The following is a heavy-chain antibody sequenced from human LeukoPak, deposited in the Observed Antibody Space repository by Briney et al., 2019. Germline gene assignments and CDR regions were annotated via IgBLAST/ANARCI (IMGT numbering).Heavy chain of an antibody. Sequence: GGSLRLSCTVSGFTFSNYAMSWVRQAPGKGLEWVSAISYSGSNTYYADSVKGRFTISRDNSKNTLYLQMNSLRAEDTAVYYCAKYHSGNYYFFHFDYWGQGTLVTVSS. CDR1: GFTFSNYA. J-gene: IGHJ4*02. CDR3: AKYHSGNYYFFHFDY. V-gene: IGHV3-23*01. CDR2: ISYSGSNT. D-gene: IGHD1-26*01.